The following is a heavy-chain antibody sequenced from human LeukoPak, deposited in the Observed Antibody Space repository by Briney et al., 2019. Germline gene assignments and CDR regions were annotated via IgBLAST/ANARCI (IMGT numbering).Heavy chain of an antibody. CDR3: ARDSTYYYDSSGYPQFDY. CDR1: GFTFSSYW. Sequence: GGSLRLSCAASGFTFSSYWMHWVRQAPGKGLVWVSRINSDGSSTNYADSVKGRFTISRDNAKNTLYLQLNSLRAEDTAVYYCARDSTYYYDSSGYPQFDYWGQGTLVTVSS. V-gene: IGHV3-74*01. J-gene: IGHJ4*02. CDR2: INSDGSST. D-gene: IGHD3-22*01.